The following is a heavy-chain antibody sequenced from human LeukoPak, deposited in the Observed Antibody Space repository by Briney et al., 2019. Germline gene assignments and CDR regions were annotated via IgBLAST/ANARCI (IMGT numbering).Heavy chain of an antibody. CDR1: GYTLINLS. D-gene: IGHD2/OR15-2a*01. V-gene: IGHV1-24*01. J-gene: IGHJ6*04. CDR2: SDPHQT. CDR3: ASILYGYGLDV. Sequence: ASVKVSCKVSGYTLINLSMHWVRQAPGKGLEWMGSSDPHQTNYARNFQGRLTMTEDTSADTAYMELSSLRSEDTAVYYCASILYGYGLDVWGKGTTVTVSS.